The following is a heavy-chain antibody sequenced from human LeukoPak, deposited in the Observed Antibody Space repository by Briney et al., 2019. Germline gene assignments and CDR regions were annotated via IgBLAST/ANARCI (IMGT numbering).Heavy chain of an antibody. CDR2: FYYRGST. CDR1: GGSIRSYY. J-gene: IGHJ4*02. D-gene: IGHD1-26*01. Sequence: SETLSLTCTVSGGSIRSYYWSWIRQPPGKGLEWIGYFYYRGSTNYNPSLNSRVTMSVDTSKNQFSLKLTSVTAADTAVYYCARYSGSYLSPSDYWGQGTLVTVSS. CDR3: ARYSGSYLSPSDY. V-gene: IGHV4-59*08.